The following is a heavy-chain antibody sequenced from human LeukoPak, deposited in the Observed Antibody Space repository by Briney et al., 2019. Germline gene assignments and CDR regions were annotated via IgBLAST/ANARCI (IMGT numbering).Heavy chain of an antibody. Sequence: SVKVSCKASGYTFTSYGISWVRQAPGQGLEWMGRIIPIFDTANYAQKFQGRVTITTDESTSTAYMELSSLRSEDTAVYYCARGLVYYYDSSGYYDAFDIWGQGTMVTVSS. J-gene: IGHJ3*02. D-gene: IGHD3-22*01. CDR3: ARGLVYYYDSSGYYDAFDI. CDR1: GYTFTSYG. CDR2: IIPIFDTA. V-gene: IGHV1-69*05.